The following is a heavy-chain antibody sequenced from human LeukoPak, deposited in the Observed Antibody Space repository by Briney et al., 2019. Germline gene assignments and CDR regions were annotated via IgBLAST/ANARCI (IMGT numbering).Heavy chain of an antibody. V-gene: IGHV4-34*01. D-gene: IGHD7-27*01. J-gene: IGHJ5*02. CDR2: INHSGST. CDR3: ARGETPGDFDP. CDR1: GPSFSGYY. Sequence: AETLSLTCAVYGPSFSGYYWSWVRQPPGKGLEWIGDINHSGSTNYNPSLKSRVTISVDTSKNQFSLKLSSVTAADTAVYYCARGETPGDFDPWGQGTLVTVSS.